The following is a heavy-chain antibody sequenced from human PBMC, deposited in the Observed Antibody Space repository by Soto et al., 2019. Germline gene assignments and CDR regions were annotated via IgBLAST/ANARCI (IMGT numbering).Heavy chain of an antibody. CDR2: IYYSGST. CDR3: ARLPLGYCSGGSCYPLYYYYSYMDV. D-gene: IGHD2-15*01. V-gene: IGHV4-39*01. Sequence: PSETLSLTCTVSGGSISSSSYYWGWIRQPPGKGLEWIGSIYYSGSTYYNPSLTSRVTISVDTSKNQFSLKLSSVTAADTAVYYCARLPLGYCSGGSCYPLYYYYSYMDVWGKGTTVTVSS. J-gene: IGHJ6*03. CDR1: GGSISSSSYY.